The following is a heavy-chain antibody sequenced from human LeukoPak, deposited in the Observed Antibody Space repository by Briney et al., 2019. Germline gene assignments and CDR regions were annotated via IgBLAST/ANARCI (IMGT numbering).Heavy chain of an antibody. Sequence: PGGSLRLSCAASGFTFSGYGMHWVRQATGKGLEWVSGIGIPGDTYYPGSVKGRFTISRENAKNSFYLQMNSLRAEDTAVYYCVRAHVAAGLALDIWGQGTMVTVSS. D-gene: IGHD6-25*01. CDR1: GFTFSGYG. V-gene: IGHV3-13*01. J-gene: IGHJ3*02. CDR2: IGIPGDT. CDR3: VRAHVAAGLALDI.